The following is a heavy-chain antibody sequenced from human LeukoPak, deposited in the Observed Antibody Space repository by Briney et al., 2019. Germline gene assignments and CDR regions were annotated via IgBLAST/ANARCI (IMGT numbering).Heavy chain of an antibody. V-gene: IGHV3-74*01. D-gene: IGHD3-22*01. CDR3: ARGPGSSGGAYVGDY. CDR2: IDGGGSST. CDR1: GFTVSSNY. J-gene: IGHJ4*01. Sequence: PGGSLRLSCAASGFTVSSNYMSWVRQAPGKGLVWVSRIDGGGSSTSYADSVKGRFSISRDNAKSTLYLQMSSLRAEDTAVYYCARGPGSSGGAYVGDYWGPGTLVTVSS.